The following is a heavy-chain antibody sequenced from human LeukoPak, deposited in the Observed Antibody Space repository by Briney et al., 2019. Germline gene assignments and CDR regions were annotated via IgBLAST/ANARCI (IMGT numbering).Heavy chain of an antibody. Sequence: SETLSLTCSVSGVSISSDTDYWGWIRQPPGKGQEWIGSICCGGSTNYSPSLKSRVTISVDTSKNQFSLKLSSVTAADTAVYYCARHEGGEWLRFGYYYYGMDVWGQGTTVTVSS. D-gene: IGHD5-12*01. J-gene: IGHJ6*02. V-gene: IGHV4-39*01. CDR2: ICCGGST. CDR3: ARHEGGEWLRFGYYYYGMDV. CDR1: GVSISSDTDY.